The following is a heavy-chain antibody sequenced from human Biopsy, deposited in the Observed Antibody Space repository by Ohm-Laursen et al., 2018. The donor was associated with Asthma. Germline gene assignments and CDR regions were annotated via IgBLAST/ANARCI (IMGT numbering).Heavy chain of an antibody. J-gene: IGHJ4*02. D-gene: IGHD6-19*01. V-gene: IGHV3-30*03. Sequence: SLRLSCAASGFTFSSFGMHWVRQAPGKGLEWVACISYDGSNKYYADSVKGRSTISKDNSKNTLYLQMNSLRAEDTAVYYCSREEPTSGWYQGSILRWGQGTLVTVSS. CDR1: GFTFSSFG. CDR2: ISYDGSNK. CDR3: SREEPTSGWYQGSILR.